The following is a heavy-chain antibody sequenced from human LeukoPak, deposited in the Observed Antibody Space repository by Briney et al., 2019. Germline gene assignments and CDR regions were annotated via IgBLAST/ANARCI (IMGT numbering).Heavy chain of an antibody. CDR1: GFTFSSYG. CDR2: IRYDGSNK. Sequence: GGSLRLSCAASGFTFSSYGMHWVRQAPGKGLGWVAFIRYDGSNKYYADSVKGRFTISRDNSKNTLYLKMNSLRAEDTAVYYCAKGGTLLWWAAFDIWGQGTMVTVSS. CDR3: AKGGTLLWWAAFDI. J-gene: IGHJ3*02. D-gene: IGHD2-21*01. V-gene: IGHV3-30*02.